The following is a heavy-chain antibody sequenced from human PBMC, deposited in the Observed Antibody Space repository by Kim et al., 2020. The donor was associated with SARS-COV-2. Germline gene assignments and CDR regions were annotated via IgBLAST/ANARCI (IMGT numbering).Heavy chain of an antibody. V-gene: IGHV3-30*18. J-gene: IGHJ6*02. D-gene: IGHD1-1*01. CDR1: GFTFSSYG. CDR3: AKEYKDGGGLNPPYGMDV. Sequence: GGSLRLSCAASGFTFSSYGMHWVRQAPGKGLEWVAVISYDGSNKYFADSVKGRFTISRDNSKNTLYLQMNSLRAEDTAVYSCAKEYKDGGGLNPPYGMDVWGHGTTVTVSS. CDR2: ISYDGSNK.